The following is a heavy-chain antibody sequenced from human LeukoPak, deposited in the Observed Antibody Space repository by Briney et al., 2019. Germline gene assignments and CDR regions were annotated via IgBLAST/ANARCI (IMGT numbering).Heavy chain of an antibody. CDR3: ARDRFEIAAAGTLLFDY. D-gene: IGHD6-13*01. Sequence: GGSLRLSCAASGFTFSSYSMNWVRHAPGKGLELVSSISSSSSYIYYADSVKGRFTISRDNAKNSLYLQMNSLRAEDTAVYYCARDRFEIAAAGTLLFDYWGQGTLVTVSS. CDR1: GFTFSSYS. J-gene: IGHJ4*02. V-gene: IGHV3-21*01. CDR2: ISSSSSYI.